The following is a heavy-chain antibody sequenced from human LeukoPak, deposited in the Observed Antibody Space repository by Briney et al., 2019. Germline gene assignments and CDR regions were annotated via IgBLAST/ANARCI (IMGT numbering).Heavy chain of an antibody. J-gene: IGHJ4*02. D-gene: IGHD6-13*01. V-gene: IGHV3-30*18. CDR1: GLTFSSYG. Sequence: PGGSLRLSCAASGLTFSSYGMHWGRQAPGKGLEWVAVISYDGSNKYYADSVKGRFTISRDNSKNTLYLEMNSLRAEDTAIYYCAKHLAGAWYYIDCWGPGTLVTVSS. CDR3: AKHLAGAWYYIDC. CDR2: ISYDGSNK.